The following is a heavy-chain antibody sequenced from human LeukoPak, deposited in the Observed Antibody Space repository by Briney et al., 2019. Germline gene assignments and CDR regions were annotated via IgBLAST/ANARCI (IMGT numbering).Heavy chain of an antibody. D-gene: IGHD6-13*01. CDR3: ATPGSS. Sequence: GGSLRLSCAASGFTFSSYGMHWVRQAPGKGLEYVSAISRSGNTTYYADSVKGRFIVSRDNSKKTLFLQMSDLRPKDTGVYYCATPGSSWGQGSLVIVSS. CDR2: ISRSGNTT. V-gene: IGHV3-64*02. J-gene: IGHJ4*02. CDR1: GFTFSSYG.